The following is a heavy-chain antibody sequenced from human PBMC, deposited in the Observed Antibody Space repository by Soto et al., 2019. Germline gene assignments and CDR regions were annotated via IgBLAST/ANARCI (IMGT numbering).Heavy chain of an antibody. V-gene: IGHV4-59*08. CDR3: ARSYGDLPDY. CDR2: IYYSGST. Sequence: QVQLQESGPGLVKPSETLSLNCSVSGGSIGTYFWGWIRQPPGKGLEWIGHIYYSGSTSYNPSLRSRVTISLDPSKNPFSLRLRSVSAADTAVYYCARSYGDLPDYWGQGTLVTVSS. J-gene: IGHJ4*02. CDR1: GGSIGTYF. D-gene: IGHD4-17*01.